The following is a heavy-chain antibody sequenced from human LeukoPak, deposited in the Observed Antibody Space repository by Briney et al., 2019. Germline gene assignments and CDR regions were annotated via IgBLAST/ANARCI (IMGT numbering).Heavy chain of an antibody. D-gene: IGHD6-6*01. CDR1: GFTFDDYA. CDR3: AKDKTYSCSVQFDY. Sequence: GRSLRLSCAASGFTFDDYAMHWARQAPGKGLEWVSGISWNSGNLAYADSVKGRFTISRDNAKNSLYLQMNSLRAEDTALYYCAKDKTYSCSVQFDYWGPGTLVTVSS. J-gene: IGHJ4*02. V-gene: IGHV3-9*01. CDR2: ISWNSGNL.